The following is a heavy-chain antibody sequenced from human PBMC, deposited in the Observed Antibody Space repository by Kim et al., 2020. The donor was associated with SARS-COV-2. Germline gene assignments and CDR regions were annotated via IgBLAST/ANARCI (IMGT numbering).Heavy chain of an antibody. CDR1: GFTFSSYA. J-gene: IGHJ6*02. Sequence: GGSLRLSCAASGFTFSSYAMHWVRQAPGKGLEWVAVISYDGSNKYYADSVKGRFTISRDNSKNTLYLQMNSLRAEDTAVYYCARSALCIDGVCYIRPGGMDDWGQGTTVTVSS. CDR3: ARSALCIDGVCYIRPGGMDD. V-gene: IGHV3-30-3*01. CDR2: ISYDGSNK. D-gene: IGHD2-8*01.